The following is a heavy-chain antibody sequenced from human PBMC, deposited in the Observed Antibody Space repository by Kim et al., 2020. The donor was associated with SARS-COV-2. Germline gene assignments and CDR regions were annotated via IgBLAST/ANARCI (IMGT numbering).Heavy chain of an antibody. J-gene: IGHJ6*02. D-gene: IGHD6-13*01. CDR3: ARDRPVEGQQLGPDYYYYYGMDV. V-gene: IGHV3-21*01. CDR1: GFTFSSYS. Sequence: GGSLRLSCAASGFTFSSYSMNWVRQAPGKGLEWVSSISSSSSYIYYADSVKGRFTISRDNAKNSLYLQMNSLRAEDTAVYYCARDRPVEGQQLGPDYYYYYGMDVWGQGTTVTVSS. CDR2: ISSSSSYI.